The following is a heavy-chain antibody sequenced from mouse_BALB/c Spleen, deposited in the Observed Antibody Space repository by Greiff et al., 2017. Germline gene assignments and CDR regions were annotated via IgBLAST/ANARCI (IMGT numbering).Heavy chain of an antibody. CDR2: IRSKSNNYAT. V-gene: IGHV10-1*02. CDR3: VRTGTDYYAMDY. Sequence: EVQRVESGGGLVQPKGSLKLSCAASGFTFNTYAMNWVRQAPGKGLEWVARIRSKSNNYATYYADSVKDRFTISRDDSQSMLYLQMNNLKTEDTAMYYCVRTGTDYYAMDYWGQGTSVTVSS. CDR1: GFTFNTYA. J-gene: IGHJ4*01. D-gene: IGHD4-1*01.